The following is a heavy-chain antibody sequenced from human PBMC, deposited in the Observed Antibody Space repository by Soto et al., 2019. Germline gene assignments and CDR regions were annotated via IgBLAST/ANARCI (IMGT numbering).Heavy chain of an antibody. CDR2: ISSSSSHT. D-gene: IGHD4-17*01. J-gene: IGHJ5*01. CDR1: GFTFSDFY. Sequence: PGGSLRLSCAASGFTFSDFYMYWLRQTPSKGLEWVSSISSSSSHTNYGDSVKGRFTISRDNARKSLFLQMDSLTAEDTAVYYCARARSGAHAFDFWGQGTLVTVSS. CDR3: ARARSGAHAFDF. V-gene: IGHV3-11*06.